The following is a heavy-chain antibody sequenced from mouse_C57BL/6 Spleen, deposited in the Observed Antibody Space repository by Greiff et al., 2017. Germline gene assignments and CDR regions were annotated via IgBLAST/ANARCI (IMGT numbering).Heavy chain of an antibody. CDR1: GYTFTDYY. D-gene: IGHD2-1*01. J-gene: IGHJ4*01. CDR2: INPNNGGT. V-gene: IGHV1-26*01. CDR3: AIPLLIAAMDY. Sequence: EVQLQQSGPELVKPGASVKISCKASGYTFTDYYMNWVKQSHGKSLEWIGDINPNNGGTSYNQKFKGKATLTVDKSSSTAYMELRSLTSEDSAVYYCAIPLLIAAMDYWGQGTSVTVSS.